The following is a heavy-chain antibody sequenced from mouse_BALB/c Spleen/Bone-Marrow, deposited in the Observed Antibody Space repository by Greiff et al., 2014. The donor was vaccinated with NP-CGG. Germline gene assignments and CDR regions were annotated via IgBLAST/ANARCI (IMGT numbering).Heavy chain of an antibody. V-gene: IGHV1-69*01. CDR3: ARGGHDFSLDY. D-gene: IGHD2-4*01. Sequence: VQLQQSGAELGMSGASVKMSCKASGYTFTDNWMYWVKQRPGQGLEWIGAIDTSDSYTNFNQKFMGKASLTVDASSSTAYMQVSSLTSDDSAVYYCARGGHDFSLDYWGQGTSVTVSS. CDR1: GYTFTDNW. CDR2: IDTSDSYT. J-gene: IGHJ4*01.